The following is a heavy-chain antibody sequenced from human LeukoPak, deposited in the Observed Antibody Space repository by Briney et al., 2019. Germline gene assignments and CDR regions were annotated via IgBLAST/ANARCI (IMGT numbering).Heavy chain of an antibody. J-gene: IGHJ4*02. Sequence: PGGSLRLSCAASGFTVSSNYMSWVRQAPGKGLEWVSVIYSGGSTYYADSVKGRFTISRDNSKNTLYLQMNSLRAEDTAVYYCARYSSSWSLFYWGQGTLVTVSS. V-gene: IGHV3-66*01. CDR3: ARYSSSWSLFY. CDR2: IYSGGST. CDR1: GFTVSSNY. D-gene: IGHD6-13*01.